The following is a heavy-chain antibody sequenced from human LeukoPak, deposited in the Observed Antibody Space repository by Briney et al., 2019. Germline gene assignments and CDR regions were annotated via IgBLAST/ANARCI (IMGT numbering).Heavy chain of an antibody. CDR3: ARDGAGDTEDAFDI. J-gene: IGHJ3*02. D-gene: IGHD3-16*01. V-gene: IGHV1-2*02. Sequence: ASVKVSCKASGYTFTGYYMHWLRQAPGQGLEWMGWINPNSGGTNYAQKFQGRVTMTRDTSISTAYMELSRLRSDDTAVYYCARDGAGDTEDAFDIWGQGTMVIVSS. CDR1: GYTFTGYY. CDR2: INPNSGGT.